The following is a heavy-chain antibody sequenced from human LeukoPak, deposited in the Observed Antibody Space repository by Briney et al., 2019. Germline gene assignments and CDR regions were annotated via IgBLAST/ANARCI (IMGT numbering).Heavy chain of an antibody. D-gene: IGHD6-19*01. CDR2: IIPIFGTA. J-gene: IGHJ5*02. CDR1: GGTFSSYA. Sequence: GASVKVSCKASGGTFSSYAISWVRQAPGQGLEWMGGIIPIFGTANYAQKFQGRVTMTTDTSTSTAYMELRSLRSDDTAVYYCARSSVAGTWFDPWGQGTLVTVSS. CDR3: ARSSVAGTWFDP. V-gene: IGHV1-69*05.